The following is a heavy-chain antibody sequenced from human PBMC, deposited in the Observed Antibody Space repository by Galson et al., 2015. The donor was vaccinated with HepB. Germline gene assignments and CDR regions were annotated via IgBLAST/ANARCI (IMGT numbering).Heavy chain of an antibody. CDR1: GYTFTGYY. Sequence: SVKVSCKASGYTFTGYYMHWVRQAPGQGLEWMGWINPNSGGTNYAQKFQGRVTMTRDTSISTAYMELRSLRSDDTAVYYCARVKDSYDKYYYYGMDVWGQGTTVTVSS. CDR2: INPNSGGT. CDR3: ARVKDSYDKYYYYGMDV. J-gene: IGHJ6*02. V-gene: IGHV1-2*02. D-gene: IGHD5-18*01.